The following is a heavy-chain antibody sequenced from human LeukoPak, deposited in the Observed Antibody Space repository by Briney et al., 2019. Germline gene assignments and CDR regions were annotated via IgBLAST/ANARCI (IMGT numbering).Heavy chain of an antibody. Sequence: SETLSLTCTVPGDSISSYYWSWIRQPPGQGLEWIGYIYYSGSTNYNPSLKSRVIISVDTSKNQFSLKLSSVTAADTAVYYCARIPRGGNYYYMDVWGKGTTVTVSS. D-gene: IGHD2-2*02. CDR1: GDSISSYY. CDR2: IYYSGST. V-gene: IGHV4-59*01. J-gene: IGHJ6*03. CDR3: ARIPRGGNYYYMDV.